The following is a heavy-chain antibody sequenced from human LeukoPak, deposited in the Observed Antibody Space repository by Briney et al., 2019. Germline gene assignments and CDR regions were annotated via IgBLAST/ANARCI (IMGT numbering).Heavy chain of an antibody. Sequence: ETLSLTCTVSGGSISSSSYYWGWIRQPPGKGLEWVANIKQDGSEKYYVDSVKGRFTISRDNAKNSLYLQMNSLRAEDTAVYYCARSPMVVASPHFDYWGQGTLVTVSS. V-gene: IGHV3-7*01. CDR3: ARSPMVVASPHFDY. D-gene: IGHD2-21*01. J-gene: IGHJ4*02. CDR2: IKQDGSEK. CDR1: GGSISSSSYY.